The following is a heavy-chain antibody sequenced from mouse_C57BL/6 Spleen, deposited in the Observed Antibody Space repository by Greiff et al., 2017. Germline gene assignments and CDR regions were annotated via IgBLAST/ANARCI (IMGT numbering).Heavy chain of an antibody. CDR1: GYTFTSYW. V-gene: IGHV1-52*01. CDR3: TRSANAWYAMDY. J-gene: IGHJ4*01. Sequence: QVQLQQSGAELVRPGASVKLSCKASGYTFTSYWMHWVKQTPIQGLEWIGDIDPSDSETNYNQKFKDKAILTADKSSSTAYMQLSSLTSEDSAVYYCTRSANAWYAMDYWGQGTSVTVSS. CDR2: IDPSDSET.